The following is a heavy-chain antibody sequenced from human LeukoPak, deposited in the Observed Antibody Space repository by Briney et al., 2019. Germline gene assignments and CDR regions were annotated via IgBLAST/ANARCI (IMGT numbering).Heavy chain of an antibody. Sequence: ASVKVSCKASGYTFTGYYMHWVRQAPGQGLEWMGWINPNSGGTNYAQKFQGRVTMTRDTSISTAYMELSGLKFEDTAVYYCARSTYSSPFDYWGQGSLVTVSS. CDR2: INPNSGGT. CDR1: GYTFTGYY. CDR3: ARSTYSSPFDY. D-gene: IGHD5-18*01. J-gene: IGHJ4*02. V-gene: IGHV1-2*02.